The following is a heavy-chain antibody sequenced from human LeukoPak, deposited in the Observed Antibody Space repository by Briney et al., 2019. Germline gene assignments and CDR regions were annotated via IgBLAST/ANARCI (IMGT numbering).Heavy chain of an antibody. CDR3: ARDRETTVTTRFYYYYYGMDV. Sequence: PGGSLRLSCAASGFTFSSYSMNWVRQAPGKGLEWVSFISSSSSYIYYADSVKGRFTISRDNAKNSLYLQMNSLRAEDTAVYYCARDRETTVTTRFYYYYYGMDVWGQGTTVTVSS. J-gene: IGHJ6*01. CDR1: GFTFSSYS. CDR2: ISSSSSYI. V-gene: IGHV3-21*01. D-gene: IGHD4-17*01.